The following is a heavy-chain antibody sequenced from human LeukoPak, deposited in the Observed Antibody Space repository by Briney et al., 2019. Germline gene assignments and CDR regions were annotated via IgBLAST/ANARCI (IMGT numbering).Heavy chain of an antibody. CDR2: INHSGST. CDR3: ARVPSSYYYDSSGYYYFDY. Sequence: KFSETLSLTCAVYGGSFSGYYWSWIRQPPGKGLEWIGEINHSGSTNYNPSLKSRVTISVDTSKNQFSLKLSSVTAADTAVYYCARVPSSYYYDSSGYYYFDYWGQGTLVTVSS. CDR1: GGSFSGYY. D-gene: IGHD3-22*01. J-gene: IGHJ4*02. V-gene: IGHV4-34*01.